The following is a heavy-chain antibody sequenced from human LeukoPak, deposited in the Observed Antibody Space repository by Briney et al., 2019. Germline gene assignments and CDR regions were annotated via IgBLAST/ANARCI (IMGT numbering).Heavy chain of an antibody. V-gene: IGHV1-24*01. CDR3: ATQESSGWPLDY. J-gene: IGHJ4*02. D-gene: IGHD6-19*01. CDR2: FDPEDGET. CDR1: GYTLTELS. Sequence: ASVKVSCKVSGYTLTELSMHWVRQAPGKGLEWMGGFDPEDGETIYAQKFQGRVTMTEDTSTDTAYMELSSLRSEDTAVYYCATQESSGWPLDYWGQGTLVTVSS.